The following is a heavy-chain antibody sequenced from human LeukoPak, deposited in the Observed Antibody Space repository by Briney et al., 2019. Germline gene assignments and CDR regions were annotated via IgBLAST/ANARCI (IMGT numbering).Heavy chain of an antibody. V-gene: IGHV4-34*01. CDR1: GGSLSGYY. Sequence: ASETLSLTCAANGGSLSGYYWNWIRQPPGKGLEWIGEINHSGSTNYNPTLKSRVTISVDTSKRQFSLKLSSVTAADTAIYYCSWEGIVVAGRKFVDYWGQGTLVTVSS. J-gene: IGHJ4*02. CDR3: SWEGIVVAGRKFVDY. CDR2: INHSGST. D-gene: IGHD3-22*01.